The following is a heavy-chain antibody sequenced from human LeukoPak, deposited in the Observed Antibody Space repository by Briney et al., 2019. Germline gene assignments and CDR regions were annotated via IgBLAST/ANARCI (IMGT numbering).Heavy chain of an antibody. D-gene: IGHD3-22*01. Sequence: PSETLSLTCSVSGGSISSSNWWSWVRQPPGKGLEWIGEIYHSGSTNYNPSLKSRVTISVDTSKNQFSLKLSSVTAADTAVYYCARGSSGYYPYFDYWGQGTLVTVSS. V-gene: IGHV4-4*02. CDR1: GGSISSSNW. J-gene: IGHJ4*02. CDR2: IYHSGST. CDR3: ARGSSGYYPYFDY.